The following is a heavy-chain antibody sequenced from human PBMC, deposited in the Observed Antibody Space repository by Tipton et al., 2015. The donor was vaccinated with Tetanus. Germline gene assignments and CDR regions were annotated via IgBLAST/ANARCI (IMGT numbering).Heavy chain of an antibody. CDR3: ARTLYGDYRIDH. D-gene: IGHD4-17*01. J-gene: IGHJ4*02. V-gene: IGHV4-59*02. CDR1: GAFGSGAY. CDR2: IFYSGGA. Sequence: TLSLTCNVSGAFGSGAYWSWIRQSPGKGLEWVGYIFYSGGANYNPSLKSRVSMSVDTSKNQFSLKMTSVTAADSALYLCARTLYGDYRIDHWGQGTLVTVSP.